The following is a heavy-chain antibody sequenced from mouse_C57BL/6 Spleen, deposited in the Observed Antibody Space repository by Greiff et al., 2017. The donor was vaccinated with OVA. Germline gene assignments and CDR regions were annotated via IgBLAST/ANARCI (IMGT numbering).Heavy chain of an antibody. J-gene: IGHJ1*03. D-gene: IGHD1-1*01. V-gene: IGHV1-66*01. CDR2: IYPGSGNT. CDR3: ARTVVATNWYFDV. CDR1: GYSFTSYY. Sequence: QVQLQQSGPELVKPGASVKISCKASGYSFTSYYIHWVKQRPGQGLEWIGWIYPGSGNTKYNEKFKGKATLTADTSSSTAYMQLSSLTSEDSAVYYCARTVVATNWYFDVWGTGTTVTVSS.